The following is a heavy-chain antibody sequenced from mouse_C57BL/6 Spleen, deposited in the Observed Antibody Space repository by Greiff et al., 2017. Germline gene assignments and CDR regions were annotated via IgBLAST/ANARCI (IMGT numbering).Heavy chain of an antibody. V-gene: IGHV1-55*01. D-gene: IGHD1-1*01. J-gene: IGHJ2*01. CDR3: ATDYYGSSY. Sequence: QVQLQQPGAELVKPGASVKMSCKASGYTFTNYCITWVKQRPGQGLEWIGDIYPGSGSTNYNEKFKSKATLTVDTSSSTAYMQLSSLTSEDSAVYYGATDYYGSSYWGQGTTLTVSS. CDR2: IYPGSGST. CDR1: GYTFTNYC.